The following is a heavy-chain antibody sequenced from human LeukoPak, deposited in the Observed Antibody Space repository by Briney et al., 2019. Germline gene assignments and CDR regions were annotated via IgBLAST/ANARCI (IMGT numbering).Heavy chain of an antibody. D-gene: IGHD6-13*01. V-gene: IGHV1-2*02. J-gene: IGHJ6*02. CDR3: ARDRGQIAAAFDGDYYYYGMDV. CDR1: GYTFTGYY. CDR2: INPNSGGT. Sequence: ASVKVSCKASGYTFTGYYMHWVRQAPGQGLEWMGWINPNSGGTNYAQKFQGRVTMTRDTSISTAYMELSRLRPDDTAVYYCARDRGQIAAAFDGDYYYYGMDVWGQGTTVTVSS.